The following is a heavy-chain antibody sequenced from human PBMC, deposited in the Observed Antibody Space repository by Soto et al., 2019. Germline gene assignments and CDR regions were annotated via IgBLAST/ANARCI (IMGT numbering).Heavy chain of an antibody. CDR3: ARAHRLLWFGEFPLDY. V-gene: IGHV4-34*01. Sequence: QVQLQQWGAGLLKPSETLSLTCAVYGGSFSGYYWSWIRQPPGKGLEWIGEINHSGSTNYNPSLKSRATRSAETSKNQCARKPGSVTAADTAVYYCARAHRLLWFGEFPLDYWGQGTLVTVSS. CDR1: GGSFSGYY. CDR2: INHSGST. J-gene: IGHJ4*02. D-gene: IGHD3-10*01.